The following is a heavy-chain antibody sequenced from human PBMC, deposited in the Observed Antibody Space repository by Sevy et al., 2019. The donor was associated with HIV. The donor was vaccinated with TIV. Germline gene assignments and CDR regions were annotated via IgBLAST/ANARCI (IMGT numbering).Heavy chain of an antibody. J-gene: IGHJ3*01. CDR3: TREDSPRGLRDFDL. CDR1: GFTFSDYS. V-gene: IGHV3-30-3*01. CDR2: IWFDRIIR. Sequence: GGSLRLSCEASGFTFSDYSMHWVRQAPGKGLEGVTSIWFDRIIRYYTDSVKGRFTISRDNSKNTLYLQMVSLRVEDTAVYYCTREDSPRGLRDFDLWGQGTVVTVSS. D-gene: IGHD4-17*01.